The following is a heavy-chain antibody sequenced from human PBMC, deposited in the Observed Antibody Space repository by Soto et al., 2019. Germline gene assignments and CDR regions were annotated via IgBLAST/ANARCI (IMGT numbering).Heavy chain of an antibody. CDR1: GGSISSSSYY. CDR2: IYYSGST. Sequence: SETLSLTCTVSGGSISSSSYYWGWIRQPPGKGLEWIGSIYYSGSTYYNPSLKSRVTISVDTSKNQFSLNLSSVTAADTAVYYCARNRNISFFSCFEYWGQGTLVTVSS. V-gene: IGHV4-39*01. J-gene: IGHJ4*02. CDR3: ARNRNISFFSCFEY. D-gene: IGHD6-6*01.